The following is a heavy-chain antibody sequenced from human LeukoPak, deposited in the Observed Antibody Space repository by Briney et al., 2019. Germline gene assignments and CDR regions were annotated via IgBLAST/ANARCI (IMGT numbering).Heavy chain of an antibody. CDR2: INRRGHT. J-gene: IGHJ3*02. V-gene: IGHV3-43*01. Sequence: GGSLRLSCAASGFTFDRFTIHWVRQTPGKGLEWVSLINRRGHTFYADSVKGRFTISRDNAKNTLYLQMNSLRAEDTAVYYCARVMDYYGSGSGSVLGAFDIWGQGTMVTVSS. CDR1: GFTFDRFT. D-gene: IGHD3-10*01. CDR3: ARVMDYYGSGSGSVLGAFDI.